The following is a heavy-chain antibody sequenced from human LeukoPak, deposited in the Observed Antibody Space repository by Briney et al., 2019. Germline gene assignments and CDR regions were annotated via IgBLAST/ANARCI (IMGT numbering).Heavy chain of an antibody. V-gene: IGHV3-21*01. CDR3: ARGRGAVAGSDAFDI. CDR2: ISSSSSYI. Sequence: GGSLRLSCAASGFTFSSYSMNWVRQAPGKGLEWVSSISSSSSYIHYADSVKGRFTISRDNAKNSLYLQMNSLRAEDTAVYYCARGRGAVAGSDAFDIWGQGTMVTVSS. CDR1: GFTFSSYS. J-gene: IGHJ3*02. D-gene: IGHD6-19*01.